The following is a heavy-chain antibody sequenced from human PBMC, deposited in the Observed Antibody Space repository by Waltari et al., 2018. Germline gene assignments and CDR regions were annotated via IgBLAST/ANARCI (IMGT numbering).Heavy chain of an antibody. CDR2: ISSSSSYI. CDR1: GLTFSSYS. V-gene: IGHV3-21*01. D-gene: IGHD3-10*01. Sequence: EVQLVESGGCLVKPGGSWRLSCASSGLTFSSYSMNWVRQCPGKGLAWVSSISSSSSYIYYADSVKGRFTISRDNAKNSLYLQMNSLRAEDTAVYYCARGKKIGYFDYWGQGTLVTVSS. J-gene: IGHJ4*02. CDR3: ARGKKIGYFDY.